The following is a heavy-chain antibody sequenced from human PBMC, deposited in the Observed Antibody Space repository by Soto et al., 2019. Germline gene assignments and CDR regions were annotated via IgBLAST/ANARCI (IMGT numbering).Heavy chain of an antibody. D-gene: IGHD6-6*01. CDR2: IRSKANSYAT. CDR3: IQSIAARGYYMDV. CDR1: GFTFSGSA. Sequence: PGGSLRLSCAASGFTFSGSAMHWVRQASGKGLEWVGRIRSKANSYATAYAASVKGRFTISRDDSKNTAYLQMNSLKTEDTAVYYCIQSIAARGYYMDVWGKGTTVTVSS. J-gene: IGHJ6*03. V-gene: IGHV3-73*01.